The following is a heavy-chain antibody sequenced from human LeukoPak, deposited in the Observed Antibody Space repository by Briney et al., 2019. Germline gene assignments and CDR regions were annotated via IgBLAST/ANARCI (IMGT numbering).Heavy chain of an antibody. CDR3: AIAVAGTWFDP. Sequence: SETLSLTCTVSGGSISSSSYYWGWIRQPAGKGLEWIGRIYTSGSTNYNPSLKSRVTMSVDTSKNQFSLKLSSVTAADTAVYYCAIAVAGTWFDPWGQGTLVTVSS. V-gene: IGHV4-61*02. CDR2: IYTSGST. D-gene: IGHD6-19*01. J-gene: IGHJ5*02. CDR1: GGSISSSSYY.